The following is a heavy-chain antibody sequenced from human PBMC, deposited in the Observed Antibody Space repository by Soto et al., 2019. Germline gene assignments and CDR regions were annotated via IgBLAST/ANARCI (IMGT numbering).Heavy chain of an antibody. CDR3: ARDWLQVYYYYGMDV. V-gene: IGHV3-74*01. D-gene: IGHD5-12*01. J-gene: IGHJ6*02. Sequence: PGGSLRLSCAASGFTFSSYWMHWVRQAPGKGLVWVSRINSDGSSTSYADSVKGRFTISRDNAKNTLYLQMNSLRAEDTAVYYCARDWLQVYYYYGMDVWGQGTTVTVSS. CDR1: GFTFSSYW. CDR2: INSDGSST.